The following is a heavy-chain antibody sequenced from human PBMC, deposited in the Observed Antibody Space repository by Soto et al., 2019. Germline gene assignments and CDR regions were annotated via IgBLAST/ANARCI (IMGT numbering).Heavy chain of an antibody. D-gene: IGHD3-22*01. V-gene: IGHV3-48*03. Sequence: GPGKGLEWVSYISSSGSTIYYADSVKGRFTISRDNAKNSLYLQMNSLRAEDTAVYYCARDHYDSSGYPTVDYWGQGTLVTVSS. CDR2: ISSSGSTI. CDR3: ARDHYDSSGYPTVDY. J-gene: IGHJ4*02.